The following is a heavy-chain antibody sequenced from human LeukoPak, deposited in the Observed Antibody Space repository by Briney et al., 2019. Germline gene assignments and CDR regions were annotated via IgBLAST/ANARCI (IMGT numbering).Heavy chain of an antibody. D-gene: IGHD3-10*01. Sequence: SETLSLTCTVSGGSISSSSYYWGWIRQPPGKGLEWIGSIYYSGSTNYNPSLKSRVTISVDTSKNQFSLKLSSVTAADTAVYYCARRGYMVRGSYYFDYWGQGTLVTVSS. CDR3: ARRGYMVRGSYYFDY. CDR1: GGSISSSSYY. J-gene: IGHJ4*02. CDR2: IYYSGST. V-gene: IGHV4-39*01.